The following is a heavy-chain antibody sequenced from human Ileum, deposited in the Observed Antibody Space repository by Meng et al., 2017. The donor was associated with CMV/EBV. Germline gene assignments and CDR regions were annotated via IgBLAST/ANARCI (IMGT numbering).Heavy chain of an antibody. J-gene: IGHJ3*02. CDR2: INPNSGGT. Sequence: ASVKVSCKASGYTFTGYYMYWVRQAPGQGLEWMGRINPNSGGTNYAQKFQGRVTMTGDTSISTAYMELSRLRSDDTAVYYCARDIYVRDVDAFDIWGQGTMVTVSS. CDR3: ARDIYVRDVDAFDI. V-gene: IGHV1-2*02. CDR1: GYTFTGYY. D-gene: IGHD3-10*02.